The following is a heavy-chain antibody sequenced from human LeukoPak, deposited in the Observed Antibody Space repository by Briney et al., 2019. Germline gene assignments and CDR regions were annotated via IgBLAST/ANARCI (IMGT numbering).Heavy chain of an antibody. Sequence: GGSLRLSCAASGFTFSIHAMNLVRQAPGKGLEWVSVITGNSVNTFYADSVKGRFTISRDNSKNTLYMYMNSLRAEDAAVYYCVKAASGGWYDTNFDYWGQGTLVTVSS. CDR3: VKAASGGWYDTNFDY. CDR1: GFTFSIHA. J-gene: IGHJ4*02. D-gene: IGHD6-19*01. CDR2: ITGNSVNT. V-gene: IGHV3-23*01.